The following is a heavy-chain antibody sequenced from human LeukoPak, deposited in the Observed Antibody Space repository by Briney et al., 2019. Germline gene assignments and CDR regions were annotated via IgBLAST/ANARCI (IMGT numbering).Heavy chain of an antibody. Sequence: SGGSLRLSCAASGFTFSSYEMNWVRQAPGKGLEWVSYISSSDSTIYCADSVKGRFTISGDNSKNTLYLQMNSLRAEDTAVYYCASPYDRSGYYYYWGQGTLVTASS. J-gene: IGHJ4*02. CDR3: ASPYDRSGYYYY. V-gene: IGHV3-48*03. D-gene: IGHD3-22*01. CDR2: ISSSDSTI. CDR1: GFTFSSYE.